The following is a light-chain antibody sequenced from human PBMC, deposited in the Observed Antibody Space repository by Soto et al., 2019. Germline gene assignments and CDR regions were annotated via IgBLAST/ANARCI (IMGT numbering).Light chain of an antibody. Sequence: DVVLTQSPDSLPVSLGERATINCKSSQSLLYSSNNKNYLAWYQQNPGQPPKLLIYWASTRESGVPDRFSGSGSGTDFTLTISGLQAEDGAVYYCQQYYNTPYTFGQGTKLEIK. CDR1: QSLLYSSNNKNY. CDR2: WAS. CDR3: QQYYNTPYT. V-gene: IGKV4-1*01. J-gene: IGKJ2*01.